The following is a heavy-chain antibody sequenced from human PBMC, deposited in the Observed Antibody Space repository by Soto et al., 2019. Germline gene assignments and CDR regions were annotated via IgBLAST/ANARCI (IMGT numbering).Heavy chain of an antibody. J-gene: IGHJ4*02. D-gene: IGHD5-18*01. CDR1: GFTFSSYG. CDR2: ISYDGSNK. CDR3: AKSNSYGLVGFDY. Sequence: VQLVESGGGVVQPGRSLRLSCAASGFTFSSYGMHWVRQAPGKGLEWVAVISYDGSNKYYADSVKGRFTISRDNSKNTLYLQMNSLRAEDTAVYYCAKSNSYGLVGFDYWGQGTLVTVSS. V-gene: IGHV3-30*18.